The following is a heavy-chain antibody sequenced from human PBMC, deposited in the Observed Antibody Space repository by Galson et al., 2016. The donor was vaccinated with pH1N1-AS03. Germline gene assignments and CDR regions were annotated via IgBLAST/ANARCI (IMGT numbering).Heavy chain of an antibody. CDR2: IHWDDDK. D-gene: IGHD6-13*01. V-gene: IGHV2-5*02. CDR3: AHRPCSWPYWYFDL. J-gene: IGHJ2*01. Sequence: PALVKPTQTLTLTCTFSGFSLSTSGVAVGWIRQPPGKALECLALIHWDDDKHYSPSLKSRLTITKDTSKNQVVLTMTNMDPVDTATYYCAHRPCSWPYWYFDLWGRGTLVTVSS. CDR1: GFSLSTSGVA.